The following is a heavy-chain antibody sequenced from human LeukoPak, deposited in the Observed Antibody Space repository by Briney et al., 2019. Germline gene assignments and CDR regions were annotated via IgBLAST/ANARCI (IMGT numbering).Heavy chain of an antibody. Sequence: PSETLSLTCTVSGGSISGFWTWIRQPPGKGLEWIAYIYYSGSTKYNPSLKSRVSISVDRSKNQFSLRLSSVTAADTAVYYCAREGVGGNAWGQGTLVTVSS. CDR3: AREGVGGNA. D-gene: IGHD4-23*01. CDR1: GGSISGF. CDR2: IYYSGST. J-gene: IGHJ5*02. V-gene: IGHV4-59*12.